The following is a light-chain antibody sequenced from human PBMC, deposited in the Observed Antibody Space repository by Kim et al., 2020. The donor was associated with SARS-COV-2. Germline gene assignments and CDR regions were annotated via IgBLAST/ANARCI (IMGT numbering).Light chain of an antibody. CDR1: KLGDKY. CDR2: QNR. Sequence: VSPGQTASITCSGDKLGDKYVWWYKQKPGQSPVLVIYQNRKRPSGVPERFSGSNSGNTATLTISGTQAMDEADYSCQAWDSSTYVVFGGGTQLTVL. J-gene: IGLJ2*01. CDR3: QAWDSSTYVV. V-gene: IGLV3-1*01.